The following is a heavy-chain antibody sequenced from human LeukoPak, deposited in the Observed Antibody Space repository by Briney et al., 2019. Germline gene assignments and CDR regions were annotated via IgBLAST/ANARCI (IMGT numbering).Heavy chain of an antibody. CDR1: GGSISSSSYY. J-gene: IGHJ3*02. D-gene: IGHD1-7*01. Sequence: PSETLSLTCTVSGGSISSSSYYWGWIRQPPGKGLEWIGSIYYSGSTYYNPSLKSRVTISVDTSKNQFSLKLSSVTAADTAVYYCARGNTYNWNYVGAFDIWGQGTMVTVSS. V-gene: IGHV4-39*01. CDR2: IYYSGST. CDR3: ARGNTYNWNYVGAFDI.